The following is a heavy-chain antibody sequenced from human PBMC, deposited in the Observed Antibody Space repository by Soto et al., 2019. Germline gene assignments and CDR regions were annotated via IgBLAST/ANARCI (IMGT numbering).Heavy chain of an antibody. V-gene: IGHV3-23*01. Sequence: QPGGSLRLSCAASGFTFSNYAMSWVRQAPGKGLEWVSAISGSGGSTNYADSVKGRFTISRDNSKNTLYLQINSLRAEDTALYYCAKNQVPRVAVAGTDYWGQGTLVTVSS. J-gene: IGHJ4*02. CDR1: GFTFSNYA. CDR3: AKNQVPRVAVAGTDY. CDR2: ISGSGGST. D-gene: IGHD6-19*01.